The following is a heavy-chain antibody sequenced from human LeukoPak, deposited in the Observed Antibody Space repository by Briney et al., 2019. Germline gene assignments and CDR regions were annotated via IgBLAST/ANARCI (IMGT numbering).Heavy chain of an antibody. CDR2: IKQDGSEK. J-gene: IGHJ4*02. V-gene: IGHV3-7*05. Sequence: GGSLRLSCAASGFTFSNYWMSWVRQAPGKGLEWVANIKQDGSEKYYANSVKGRFTISRDNAKSSLYLQLNSLRVEDTAVYHCASTQTFDYWGQGTLVTVPS. CDR3: ASTQTFDY. CDR1: GFTFSNYW.